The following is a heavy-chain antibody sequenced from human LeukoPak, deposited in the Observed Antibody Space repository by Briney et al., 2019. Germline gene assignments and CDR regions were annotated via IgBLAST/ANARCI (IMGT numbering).Heavy chain of an antibody. V-gene: IGHV1-8*01. CDR1: GYTFTSYD. CDR3: AGVKGTMDDFWSGYLQVLDY. Sequence: ASVKVSCKASGYTFTSYDINWVRQATGQGLEWMGWMNPNSGNTGYAQKFQGRVTMTRNTSISTAYMELSSLRSEDTAVYYCAGVKGTMDDFWSGYLQVLDYWGQGTLVTVSS. CDR2: MNPNSGNT. D-gene: IGHD3-3*01. J-gene: IGHJ4*02.